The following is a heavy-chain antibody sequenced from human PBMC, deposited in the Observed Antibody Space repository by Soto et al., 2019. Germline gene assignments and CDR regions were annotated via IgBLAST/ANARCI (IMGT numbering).Heavy chain of an antibody. D-gene: IGHD2-21*01. Sequence: GESLKISCAASGLTFSSYGTSWVLQPPGKGLEWVLAISGGFDNTFYADSVKGRFTISRDSSKNTVYLQMDSLRAEDTAVYYCVSRIGVADYWGQGTMVTVSS. V-gene: IGHV3-23*01. CDR2: ISGGFDNT. J-gene: IGHJ4*02. CDR3: VSRIGVADY. CDR1: GLTFSSYG.